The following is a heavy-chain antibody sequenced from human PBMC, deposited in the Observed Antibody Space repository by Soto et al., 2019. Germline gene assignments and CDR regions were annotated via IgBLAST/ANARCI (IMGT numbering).Heavy chain of an antibody. CDR1: GFTFSSYW. J-gene: IGHJ6*03. CDR3: ARISGRYSMDV. D-gene: IGHD3-10*01. Sequence: EVQLVESGGGLVQPGGSLRLSCAASGFTFSSYWMSWVRQAPGKGLEWVANIKQDGSEKYYVDSVKGRFTISRDNAKNSLYLQLNSLRAEDTAVYYCARISGRYSMDVWGKGTTVTVSS. V-gene: IGHV3-7*01. CDR2: IKQDGSEK.